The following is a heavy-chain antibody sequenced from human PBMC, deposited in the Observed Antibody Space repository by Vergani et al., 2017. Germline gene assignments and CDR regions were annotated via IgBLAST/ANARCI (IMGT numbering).Heavy chain of an antibody. D-gene: IGHD3-9*01. CDR2: TWYDGNNK. CDR3: ARAYDILTGHYYYYGMDV. J-gene: IGHJ6*02. CDR1: GFTFNQYG. Sequence: QVQLVESGGGVVQPGRSLRLSCAASGFTFNQYGMHWVRQAPGKGLEWVAVTWYDGNNKQYADSVKGRFTISRDNSKSTMYLQMNSLRDEDTGVYYCARAYDILTGHYYYYGMDVWGQGTTVTVSS. V-gene: IGHV3-33*01.